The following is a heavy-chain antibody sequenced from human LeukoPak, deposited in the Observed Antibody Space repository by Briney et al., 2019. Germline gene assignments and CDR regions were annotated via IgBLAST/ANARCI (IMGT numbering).Heavy chain of an antibody. Sequence: GGSLRLSCAASGFTFSDYYMTWIRQALGKGLEWVSYISSSGSTIYYADSVKGRFTISRDNTKNSLYLQMNSLRAEDTAVYYCARAKMTTVTTSAFDIWGQGTMVTVSS. J-gene: IGHJ3*02. V-gene: IGHV3-11*01. CDR2: ISSSGSTI. D-gene: IGHD4-17*01. CDR3: ARAKMTTVTTSAFDI. CDR1: GFTFSDYY.